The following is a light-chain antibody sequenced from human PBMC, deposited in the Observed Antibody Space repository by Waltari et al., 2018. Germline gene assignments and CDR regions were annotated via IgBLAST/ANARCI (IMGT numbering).Light chain of an antibody. V-gene: IGKV1-39*01. Sequence: DIEMTQSPSSLSASVGDRVHITCRASQSIGGNLNWYQQTPGRAPKVLIYAASSVQSGVPSSFSGRGSGTDFTLTISSLQPEDFATYYCQQSYSTPWTFGQGTKVEIK. CDR3: QQSYSTPWT. CDR2: AAS. J-gene: IGKJ1*01. CDR1: QSIGGN.